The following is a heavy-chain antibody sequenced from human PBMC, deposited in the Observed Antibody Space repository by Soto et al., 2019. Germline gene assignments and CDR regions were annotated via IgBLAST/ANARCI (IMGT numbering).Heavy chain of an antibody. J-gene: IGHJ4*02. D-gene: IGHD3-22*01. V-gene: IGHV4-39*01. Sequence: QLQLQESGPGLVKPSETLSLTCTVSGGSISSSSYYWGWIRQPPGKGLEWIGSIYYSGSTYYNPSLKSGVTISVDTSKSQFSLKLSSVTAADTAVYYCARHAGYYDSSNYRYYFDYWGQGTLVTVSS. CDR1: GGSISSSSYY. CDR2: IYYSGST. CDR3: ARHAGYYDSSNYRYYFDY.